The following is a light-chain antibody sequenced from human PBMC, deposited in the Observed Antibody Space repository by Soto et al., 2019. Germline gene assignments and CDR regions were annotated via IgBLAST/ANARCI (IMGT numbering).Light chain of an antibody. J-gene: IGLJ1*01. CDR1: TSDVGGYNF. Sequence: QSALTQPASVSGSPGQSITIACTGTTSDVGGYNFVSWYQLHPGKAPKLMIFEVSNRPSGVSNRFSGSKSGNTASLTISGLQAEDEADYYCSSYTSNGTRVFGTGTKLTVL. V-gene: IGLV2-14*01. CDR2: EVS. CDR3: SSYTSNGTRV.